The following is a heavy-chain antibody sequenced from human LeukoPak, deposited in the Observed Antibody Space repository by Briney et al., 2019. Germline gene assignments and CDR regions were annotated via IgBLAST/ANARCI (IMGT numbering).Heavy chain of an antibody. CDR3: AKSIYPYCGGDCYSGGFDY. J-gene: IGHJ4*02. CDR2: IRYDGSNK. V-gene: IGHV3-30*02. D-gene: IGHD2-21*02. Sequence: GGSLRLSCAASGFTFSSYGMHWVRQAPGKGLEWVAFIRYDGSNKYYADSVKGRFTISRDNSKNTLYLQMNSLRAEDMALYYCAKSIYPYCGGDCYSGGFDYWGQGTLVTVSS. CDR1: GFTFSSYG.